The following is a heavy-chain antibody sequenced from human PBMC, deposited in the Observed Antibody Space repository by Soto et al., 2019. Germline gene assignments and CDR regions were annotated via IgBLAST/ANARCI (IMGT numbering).Heavy chain of an antibody. CDR2: ISSSGSTI. D-gene: IGHD2-2*02. CDR3: ARLDCSSTSCYRHYGMDV. J-gene: IGHJ6*02. Sequence: PWWSLRLSCSASVFTFSSYEMNWFRQAPGKGLEWVSYISSSGSTIYYADSVKGRFTISRDNAKNSLYLQMNSLRAEDTAVYYCARLDCSSTSCYRHYGMDVWGQGTTVTVSS. V-gene: IGHV3-48*03. CDR1: VFTFSSYE.